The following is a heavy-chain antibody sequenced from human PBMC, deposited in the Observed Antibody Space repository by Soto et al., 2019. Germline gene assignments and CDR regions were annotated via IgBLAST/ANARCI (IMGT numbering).Heavy chain of an antibody. V-gene: IGHV4-59*01. CDR1: GGSISNFY. J-gene: IGHJ4*02. CDR3: ARAPMVITRSYFDL. CDR2: IYDSGNT. Sequence: PSETLSLTCTVSGGSISNFYWSCVRQPPGKGLEWIGYIYDSGNTNYNPSLKSRVSISLDTSKKQLSLKLTSVTAAETAVYFCARAPMVITRSYFDLWGQGTPVTVSS. D-gene: IGHD2-21*01.